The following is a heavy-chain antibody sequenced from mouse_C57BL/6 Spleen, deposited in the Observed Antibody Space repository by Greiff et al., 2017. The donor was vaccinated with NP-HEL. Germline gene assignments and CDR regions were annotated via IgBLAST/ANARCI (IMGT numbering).Heavy chain of an antibody. Sequence: QVQLQQSGAELVRPGTSVKMSCKASGYTFTNYWIGWVKQRPGHGLEWIGDIYPGGGYTNYNEKFKGKATLTADKSSSTAYMQFSSLTSEDSAIYYCARWEIYYYGSSYGGAMDYWGQGTSVTVSS. D-gene: IGHD1-1*01. CDR1: GYTFTNYW. V-gene: IGHV1-63*01. J-gene: IGHJ4*01. CDR2: IYPGGGYT. CDR3: ARWEIYYYGSSYGGAMDY.